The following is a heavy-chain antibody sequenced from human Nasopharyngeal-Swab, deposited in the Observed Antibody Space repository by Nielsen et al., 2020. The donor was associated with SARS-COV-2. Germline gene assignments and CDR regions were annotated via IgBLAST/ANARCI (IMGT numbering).Heavy chain of an antibody. CDR2: ISWNSGSI. Sequence: GGSLRLSCAASGFTFDDYAMHWGRQAPGKGLEGVSGISWNSGSIGYADSVKGRFTISRDNAKNSLYLQMNSLRAEDTALYYCAKDGAGDWYFDLWGRGTLVTVSS. CDR1: GFTFDDYA. CDR3: AKDGAGDWYFDL. D-gene: IGHD6-19*01. J-gene: IGHJ2*01. V-gene: IGHV3-9*01.